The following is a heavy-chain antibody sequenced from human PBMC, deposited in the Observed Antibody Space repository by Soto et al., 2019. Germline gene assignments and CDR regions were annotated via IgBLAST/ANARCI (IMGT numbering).Heavy chain of an antibody. Sequence: ASLKFSCEASGYSFTANYIHCVRQAPGQGLDWMGWMQPRTGRTGYAQKFQGRVTMTRDTSINTAYMELTTLTSDDTAFYYCARGVSAGVDYWGQGTLVTVS. CDR3: ARGVSAGVDY. J-gene: IGHJ4*02. CDR2: MQPRTGRT. D-gene: IGHD1-26*01. V-gene: IGHV1-8*02. CDR1: GYSFTANY.